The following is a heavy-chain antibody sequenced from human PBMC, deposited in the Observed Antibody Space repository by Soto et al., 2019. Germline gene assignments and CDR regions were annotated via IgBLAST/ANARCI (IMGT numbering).Heavy chain of an antibody. J-gene: IGHJ4*02. D-gene: IGHD5-12*01. V-gene: IGHV4-59*01. CDR3: ARAEADIVATIYFDY. CDR1: GGSISSYY. CDR2: IYYSGST. Sequence: SETLSLTCTVSGGSISSYYWSWIRQPPGKGLEWIGYIYYSGSTNYNPSLKSRVTISVDTSKNQFSLKLSSVTAADTAVSYCARAEADIVATIYFDYWGQGTLVNVSS.